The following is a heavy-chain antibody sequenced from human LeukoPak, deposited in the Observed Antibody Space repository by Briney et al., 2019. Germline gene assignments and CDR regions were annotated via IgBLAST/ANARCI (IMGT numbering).Heavy chain of an antibody. V-gene: IGHV4-39*01. J-gene: IGHJ4*02. CDR1: GDSISSRDYY. Sequence: PSETLSLTCSVSGDSISSRDYYWGWIRQPPGRGLEWIGSIYYSGTTYYNPSLKSRVTISIDASKNQFSLKLNAVTAADTGVYYCARPWGTGYMYYFDYWGQGTLVTVSS. CDR3: ARPWGTGYMYYFDY. CDR2: IYYSGTT. D-gene: IGHD3-9*01.